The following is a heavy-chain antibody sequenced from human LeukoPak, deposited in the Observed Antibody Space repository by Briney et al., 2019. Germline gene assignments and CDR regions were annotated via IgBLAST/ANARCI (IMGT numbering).Heavy chain of an antibody. D-gene: IGHD4-23*01. CDR2: INHSGST. J-gene: IGHJ3*02. Sequence: IPSETLSLTCAVYGGSFSGYYWSWIRQPPGKGLEWIGEINHSGSTNYNPSLKSRVTISVDTSKNQFSLKLSSVTAADTAVYYCARGPTVVTPSPADNAFDIWGQGTMVTVSS. V-gene: IGHV4-34*01. CDR1: GGSFSGYY. CDR3: ARGPTVVTPSPADNAFDI.